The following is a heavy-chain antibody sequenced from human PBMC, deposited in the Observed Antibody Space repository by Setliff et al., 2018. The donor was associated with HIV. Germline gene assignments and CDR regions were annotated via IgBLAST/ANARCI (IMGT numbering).Heavy chain of an antibody. Sequence: PGGSLRLSCAASDFTPNSARINWVRQVPGKGLQWVGRIKTRAEGDITDYAALVMGRFSISRDDFGDVVYPHLSSLRSDDTAIYFCSTPGLEAPGSPVRDYWGPGTLVTVSS. D-gene: IGHD1-1*01. J-gene: IGHJ4*02. CDR3: STPGLEAPGSPVRDY. CDR1: DFTPNSAR. CDR2: IKTRAEGDIT. V-gene: IGHV3-15*07.